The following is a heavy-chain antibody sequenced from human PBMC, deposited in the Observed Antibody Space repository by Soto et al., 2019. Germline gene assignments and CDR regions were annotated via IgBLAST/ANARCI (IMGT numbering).Heavy chain of an antibody. CDR2: IIPIFGTA. Sequence: ASVKVSGNASGGTFSSYAIGWVRQAPGQGLEWMGGIIPIFGTANYAHKFQGRVTITADESTSTAYMELSSLRSEDTAVYYCARSPYAAARNYCHYGMDXWGQGTTFTVS. CDR1: GGTFSSYA. CDR3: ARSPYAAARNYCHYGMDX. D-gene: IGHD6-6*01. V-gene: IGHV1-69*13. J-gene: IGHJ6*02.